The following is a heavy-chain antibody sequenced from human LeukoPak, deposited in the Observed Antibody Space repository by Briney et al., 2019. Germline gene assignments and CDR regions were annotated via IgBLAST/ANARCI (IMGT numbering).Heavy chain of an antibody. CDR3: GRDRSGTIDAFDI. J-gene: IGHJ3*02. D-gene: IGHD1-1*01. CDR2: IWYDGTNK. V-gene: IGHV3-33*01. Sequence: GRSLRLSCAASGFTFSSYGMHWVRQAPGKGLEWVAAIWYDGTNKYYADSVKGRFTISRDNSKNTLYLQMNSLRAEDTAVYYCGRDRSGTIDAFDIWGQGTVVTVSS. CDR1: GFTFSSYG.